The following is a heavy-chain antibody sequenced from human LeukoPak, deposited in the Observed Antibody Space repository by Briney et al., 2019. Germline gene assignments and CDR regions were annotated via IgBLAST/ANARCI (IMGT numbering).Heavy chain of an antibody. CDR2: ISYDGSNK. CDR1: GFTFSSYG. J-gene: IGHJ3*02. CDR3: ANTQELLGAFDI. D-gene: IGHD3-10*01. Sequence: PGGSLRLSCAASGFTFSSYGMHWVRQAPGKGLEWVAVISYDGSNKYYADSVKGRFTISRDNSKNTLYLQMNSLRAEDTAVYYCANTQELLGAFDIWGQGTMVTVSS. V-gene: IGHV3-30*18.